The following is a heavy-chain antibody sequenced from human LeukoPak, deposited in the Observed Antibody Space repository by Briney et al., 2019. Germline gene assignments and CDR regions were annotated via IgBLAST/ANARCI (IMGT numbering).Heavy chain of an antibody. CDR1: GFTVSSNY. CDR2: IYSGGST. V-gene: IGHV3-53*01. CDR3: ARTMVRGVASSYYFDY. J-gene: IGHJ4*02. D-gene: IGHD3-10*01. Sequence: GGSLRLSCAASGFTVSSNYMSWVRQAPGKGLEWVSVIYSGGSTYYADSVKGRFTISRDNSKNTLYLQMNSLRAEDTAVYYCARTMVRGVASSYYFDYWGQGTLVTVSS.